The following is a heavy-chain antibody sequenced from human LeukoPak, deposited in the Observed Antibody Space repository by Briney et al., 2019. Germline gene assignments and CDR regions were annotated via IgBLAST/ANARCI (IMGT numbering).Heavy chain of an antibody. CDR1: GFTFTTYW. D-gene: IGHD3-22*01. V-gene: IGHV3-7*01. CDR3: ARARNYYDSNPFDY. J-gene: IGHJ4*02. CDR2: IKQDGSEE. Sequence: PGGSLRLSCAASGFTFTTYWMSWVRQAPGKGLEWVANIKQDGSEEYYVDSVKGRFTISRDNAKNSLYLQMNSLRAEDTAVYYCARARNYYDSNPFDYWGQGTLVTVSS.